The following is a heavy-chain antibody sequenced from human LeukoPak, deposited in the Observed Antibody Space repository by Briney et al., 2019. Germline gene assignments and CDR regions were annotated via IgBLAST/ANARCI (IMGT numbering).Heavy chain of an antibody. Sequence: KPSETLSLTCGVSGGSFGGYYWSWIRQSPGKGLEWIGEKTESGSTNYNPSLKSRVTVSVDASKKQFSLNLRSVTAADAAVYYCARGRSNSYSLGDSWGQGTLVTVSS. CDR2: KTESGST. CDR1: GGSFGGYY. D-gene: IGHD2-21*01. CDR3: ARGRSNSYSLGDS. J-gene: IGHJ4*02. V-gene: IGHV4-34*01.